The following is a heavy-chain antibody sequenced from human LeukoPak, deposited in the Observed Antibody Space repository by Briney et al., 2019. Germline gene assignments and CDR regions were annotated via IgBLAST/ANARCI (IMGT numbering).Heavy chain of an antibody. V-gene: IGHV1-2*02. CDR2: INPNSGGT. CDR1: GYTFTGYY. Sequence: GASVKVSCKASGYTFTGYYMHWVRQTPGQGLEWMGWINPNSGGTNYAQKFQGRVTMTRDTSISTAYMELSRLRSDDTAVYYCARIAGGYSGYDSGYSFDYWGHGTLVTVSS. J-gene: IGHJ4*01. D-gene: IGHD5-12*01. CDR3: ARIAGGYSGYDSGYSFDY.